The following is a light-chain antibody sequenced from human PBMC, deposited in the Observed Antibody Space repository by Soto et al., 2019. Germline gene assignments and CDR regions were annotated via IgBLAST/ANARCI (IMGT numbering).Light chain of an antibody. CDR3: QQGYSSAIT. Sequence: DIQMTQSPSSLSASVGDTVTITCRASQSIGKHLNWYQQKHGKXXKXXIYSVSSLQSGVPSRFSGSGSGTDLTININSLQPEDVETYDGQQGYSSAITFGQGTRLEIK. CDR1: QSIGKH. J-gene: IGKJ5*01. CDR2: SVS. V-gene: IGKV1-39*01.